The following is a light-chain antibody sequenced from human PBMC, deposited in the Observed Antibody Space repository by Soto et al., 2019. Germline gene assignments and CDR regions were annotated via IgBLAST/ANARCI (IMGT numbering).Light chain of an antibody. V-gene: IGLV1-51*02. CDR1: SSNIRNNY. CDR2: ENN. CDR3: GTWDSSLSAGGV. Sequence: QSVLTQPPSVSAAPGQKVTISCSGSSSNIRNNYVSWYQQLPGTAPKLLICENNKRPSGIPDRFSGSKSGTSATLGITGLQTGDEADYYCGTWDSSLSAGGVFGGGTKLTVL. J-gene: IGLJ3*02.